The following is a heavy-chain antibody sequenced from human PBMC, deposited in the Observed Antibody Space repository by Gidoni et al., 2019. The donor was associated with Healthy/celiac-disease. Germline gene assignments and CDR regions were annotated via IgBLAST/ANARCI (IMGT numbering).Heavy chain of an antibody. CDR3: ARERRVGLAALGYYYYGMDV. J-gene: IGHJ6*02. CDR1: GGSISSGDYY. V-gene: IGHV4-30-4*08. CDR2: IYYSGST. Sequence: QVQLQESGPGLVKPSQTLSLPCTVSGGSISSGDYYWSWIRQPPGKGLAWIGYIYYSGSTYYNPSLKSRVTISVDTSKNQFSLKLSSVTAADTAVYYCARERRVGLAALGYYYYGMDVWGQGTTVTVSS. D-gene: IGHD2-15*01.